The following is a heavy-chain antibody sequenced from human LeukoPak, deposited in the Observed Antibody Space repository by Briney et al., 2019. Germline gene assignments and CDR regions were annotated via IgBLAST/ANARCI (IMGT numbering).Heavy chain of an antibody. CDR2: IYYSGST. CDR1: GGSISSGDYY. CDR3: AGDLVRGVTGWT. V-gene: IGHV4-30-4*01. J-gene: IGHJ5*02. Sequence: SQTLSLTCTVSGGSISSGDYYWSWIRQPPGKGLEWIGYIYYSGSTYYNPSLKSRVTISVDTSKNQFSLKLSSVTAADTAVYYCAGDLVRGVTGWTWGQGTLVTVSS. D-gene: IGHD3-10*01.